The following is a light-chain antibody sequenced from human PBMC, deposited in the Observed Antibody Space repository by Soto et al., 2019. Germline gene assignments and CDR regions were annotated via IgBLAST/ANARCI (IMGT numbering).Light chain of an antibody. CDR2: DAS. J-gene: IGKJ2*01. CDR1: HGIASG. V-gene: IGKV1-13*02. Sequence: AIQLTQSPSSLAASTGDRVTITCRASHGIASGLAWYQQKPGKAPKLLIQDASSLESGVPSRFSGSGSGTDFTLTISSLQPEDFATYHCQQVNSYPFTFGGGTKLEI. CDR3: QQVNSYPFT.